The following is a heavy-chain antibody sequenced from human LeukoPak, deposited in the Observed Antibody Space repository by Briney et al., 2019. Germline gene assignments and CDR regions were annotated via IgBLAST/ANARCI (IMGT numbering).Heavy chain of an antibody. V-gene: IGHV3-74*01. CDR2: INTDGRTT. CDR3: AKDWYCSGGSCYSPNYYYYGMDV. Sequence: GGSLRLSCAASGFTFSSHWMHWVRQAPGKGLVWVSRINTDGRTTSYADSVRGRFTISRDNSKNTLYQQMNSLRAEDTAVYYCAKDWYCSGGSCYSPNYYYYGMDVWGQGTTVTVSS. J-gene: IGHJ6*02. D-gene: IGHD2-15*01. CDR1: GFTFSSHW.